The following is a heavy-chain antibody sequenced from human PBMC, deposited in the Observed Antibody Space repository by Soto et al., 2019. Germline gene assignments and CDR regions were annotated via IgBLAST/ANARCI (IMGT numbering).Heavy chain of an antibody. V-gene: IGHV3-21*06. D-gene: IGHD2-15*01. CDR1: GFTFSSYS. CDR2: ISSSSSYI. Sequence: PGGSLRLSCAASGFTFSSYSMNWVRQAPGKGLEWVSSISSSSSYIYYGDSVKGRFTISRDNAKNSLYLQMNSLRAEDTAVYYCARDDCSGGSCYALDYWGQGTLVTVSS. CDR3: ARDDCSGGSCYALDY. J-gene: IGHJ4*02.